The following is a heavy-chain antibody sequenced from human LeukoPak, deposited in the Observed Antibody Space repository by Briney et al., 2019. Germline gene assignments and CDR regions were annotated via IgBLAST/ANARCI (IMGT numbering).Heavy chain of an antibody. D-gene: IGHD5-24*01. V-gene: IGHV3-48*01. CDR3: ARDYKYAFDN. J-gene: IGHJ4*02. CDR2: IGIDSGNT. Sequence: GGSLRLSCAASGFTFKTYGMSWVRQAPGKGLEWISYIGIDSGNTNYADSVKGRFTISGDKAKNSLYLQMNSLRVEDTAVYYCARDYKYAFDNWGQGTPVTVSS. CDR1: GFTFKTYG.